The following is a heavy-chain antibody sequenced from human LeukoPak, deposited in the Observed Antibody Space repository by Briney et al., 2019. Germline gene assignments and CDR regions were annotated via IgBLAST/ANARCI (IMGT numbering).Heavy chain of an antibody. D-gene: IGHD4-17*01. Sequence: ASVKVSCKASGYTFTSYDINWVRQATGQGLEWMGWMNPNSGNTGYAQNFQGRVTITRNTSISTAYMELSSLRSEDTAVYYCARDGNGARNDAFDIWGQGTMVTVSS. CDR2: MNPNSGNT. V-gene: IGHV1-8*03. CDR1: GYTFTSYD. CDR3: ARDGNGARNDAFDI. J-gene: IGHJ3*02.